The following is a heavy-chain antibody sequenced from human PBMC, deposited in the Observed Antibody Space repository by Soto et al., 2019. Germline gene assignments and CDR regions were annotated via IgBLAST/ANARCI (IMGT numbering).Heavy chain of an antibody. J-gene: IGHJ4*02. V-gene: IGHV3-30-3*01. D-gene: IGHD3-16*01. CDR1: GFTFSSYA. CDR2: ISYDGSNK. CDR3: ARGTRLGRLVSSYYFDY. Sequence: GGSLRLSCAASGFTFSSYAMHWVRQAPGKGLEWVAVISYDGSNKYYADSVKGRFTISRDNSKNTLYLQMNSLRAEDTAVYYCARGTRLGRLVSSYYFDYWGQGTLVTVSS.